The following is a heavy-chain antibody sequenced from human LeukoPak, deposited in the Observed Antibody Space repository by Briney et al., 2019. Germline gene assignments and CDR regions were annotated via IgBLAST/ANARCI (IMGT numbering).Heavy chain of an antibody. D-gene: IGHD3-10*01. J-gene: IGHJ5*02. CDR3: ARARGDPNWFDP. V-gene: IGHV3-15*01. CDR1: GLTFSNAW. CDR2: IKSKTDGGTT. Sequence: GGPLRLSCAASGLTFSNAWMSWVRQAPGKGLEWVGRIKSKTDGGTTDYAAPVKGRFTISRDDSKNTLYLQMNSLRAEDTAVYYCARARGDPNWFDPWGQGTLVTVSS.